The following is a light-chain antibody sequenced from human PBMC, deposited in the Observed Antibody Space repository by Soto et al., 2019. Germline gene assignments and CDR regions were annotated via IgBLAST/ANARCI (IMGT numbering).Light chain of an antibody. CDR3: QQLNNYVLT. Sequence: DIQLTQSPSFLSASVGDRVTITCRSSQGISTYLAWYHQKPGKAPKLLIYAASTLQSGVPSRFSGSGSGTEFTLTISSLQPEDFATYYCQQLNNYVLTFGGGTKVEIK. CDR1: QGISTY. CDR2: AAS. V-gene: IGKV1-9*01. J-gene: IGKJ4*01.